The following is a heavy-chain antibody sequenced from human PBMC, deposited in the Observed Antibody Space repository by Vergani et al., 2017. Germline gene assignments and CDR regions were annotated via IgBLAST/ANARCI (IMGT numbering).Heavy chain of an antibody. CDR3: ARAVSTTVGDPPGY. D-gene: IGHD4-23*01. V-gene: IGHV3-13*01. CDR1: GCTFSSYD. Sequence: EVQLVESGGGLVQPGGSLRLSCAASGCTFSSYDMHWVRQATGKGLEWVSAIGTAGDTYYPGSVKGRFTISRENAKNSLYLQMNSLRAGDTAIYYCARAVSTTVGDPPGYWGQGTLVTVSS. CDR2: IGTAGDT. J-gene: IGHJ4*02.